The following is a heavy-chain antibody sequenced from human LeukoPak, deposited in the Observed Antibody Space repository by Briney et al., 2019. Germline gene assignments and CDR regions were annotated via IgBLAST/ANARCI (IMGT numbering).Heavy chain of an antibody. CDR3: ARWIQLWSAFEI. CDR1: VYSFTGYY. J-gene: IGHJ3*02. D-gene: IGHD5-18*01. Sequence: ASVTVSCQPSVYSFTGYYMNWLRPAPGQGLAWMGWINPTSGATNSAQKFHGRVTLASDTTISTAYMELSRPTSDDTAVYYCARWIQLWSAFEIWGQGTVVTVSS. CDR2: INPTSGAT. V-gene: IGHV1-2*02.